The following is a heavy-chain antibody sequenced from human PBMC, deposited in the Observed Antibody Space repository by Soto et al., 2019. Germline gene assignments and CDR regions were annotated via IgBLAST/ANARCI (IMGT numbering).Heavy chain of an antibody. Sequence: GESLKISCKGSGYSFTSYWISWVRQMPGKGLEWMGRIDPSDSYTNYSPSFQGHVTISADKSISTAYLQWSSLKASDTAMYYCARHGHPLNWIVVTDYYHHYGMAVWGQGTTVTVSS. CDR1: GYSFTSYW. J-gene: IGHJ6*02. CDR2: IDPSDSYT. CDR3: ARHGHPLNWIVVTDYYHHYGMAV. V-gene: IGHV5-10-1*01. D-gene: IGHD1-1*01.